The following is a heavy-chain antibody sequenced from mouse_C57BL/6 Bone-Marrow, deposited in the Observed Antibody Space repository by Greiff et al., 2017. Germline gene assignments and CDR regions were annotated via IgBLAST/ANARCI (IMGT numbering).Heavy chain of an antibody. CDR2: INPSSGYT. J-gene: IGHJ3*01. CDR3: ASNYWVAY. CDR1: GYTFTSYW. Sequence: QVQLQQSGAELAKPGASVKLSCKASGYTFTSYWMHWVKQRPGQGLEWIGYINPSSGYTKYNHKFKDKATVTADKTSSTAYMQLSSLTYEDSAVYYCASNYWVAYWGRGNLVTVSA. V-gene: IGHV1-7*01. D-gene: IGHD1-3*01.